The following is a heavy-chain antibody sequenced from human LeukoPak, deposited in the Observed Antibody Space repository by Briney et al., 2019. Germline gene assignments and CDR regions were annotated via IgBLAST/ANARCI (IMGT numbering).Heavy chain of an antibody. Sequence: SVKVSCKASGGTFRSNAISWVRQAPVQGLEWMGGIIPIIGTANYAQKFQGRVTITADESTSTAYMELSSLRSEDTAVYYCARVGPMNDFWSGYLYQGGFDPWGQGTLVTVSS. D-gene: IGHD3-3*01. J-gene: IGHJ5*02. V-gene: IGHV1-69*01. CDR2: IIPIIGTA. CDR3: ARVGPMNDFWSGYLYQGGFDP. CDR1: GGTFRSNA.